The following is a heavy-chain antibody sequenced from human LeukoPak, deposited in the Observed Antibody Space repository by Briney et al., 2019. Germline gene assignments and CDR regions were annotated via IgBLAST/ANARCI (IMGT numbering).Heavy chain of an antibody. Sequence: ASVKVSCKASGYTLTSYGISWVRQAPGQGLEWMGWISAYNGNTNYAQKLQGRVTMTTDTSTSTAYMELRSLRSDDTAVYYCARVLLVRRAFDIWGQGTMVTVSS. CDR2: ISAYNGNT. CDR1: GYTLTSYG. D-gene: IGHD3-3*01. J-gene: IGHJ3*02. V-gene: IGHV1-18*01. CDR3: ARVLLVRRAFDI.